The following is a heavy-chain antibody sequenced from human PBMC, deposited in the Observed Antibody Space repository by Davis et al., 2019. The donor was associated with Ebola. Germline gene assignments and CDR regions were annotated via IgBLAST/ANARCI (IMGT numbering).Heavy chain of an antibody. D-gene: IGHD1-1*01. CDR1: GFTFSSYW. CDR2: INQDESEK. CDR3: ARGRQTFDP. J-gene: IGHJ5*02. V-gene: IGHV3-7*01. Sequence: GESLKISCAASGFTFSSYWMTWVRQAPGKGLEWVANINQDESEKYYVDSVKGRFSISRDNAKNSLYLQMSSLRAEDTAVYYCARGRQTFDPWGRGILVTVSS.